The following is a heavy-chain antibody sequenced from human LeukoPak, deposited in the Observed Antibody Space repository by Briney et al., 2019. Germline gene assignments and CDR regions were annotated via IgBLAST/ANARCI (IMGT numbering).Heavy chain of an antibody. CDR1: GGSISSGDYY. CDR2: IYYSGST. V-gene: IGHV4-30-4*08. D-gene: IGHD3-9*01. J-gene: IGHJ5*02. CDR3: ARGYYDILTGVNWFDP. Sequence: SQTLSLTCTVSGGSISSGDYYWSWIRQPPGKGLEWIGYIYYSGSTYYNPSLKSRVTLSVDTSKNQFSLKLSSVTTADTAVYYCARGYYDILTGVNWFDPWGQGTLVTVSS.